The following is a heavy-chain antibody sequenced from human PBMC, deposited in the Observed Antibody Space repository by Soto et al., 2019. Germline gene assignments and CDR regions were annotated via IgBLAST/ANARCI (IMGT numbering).Heavy chain of an antibody. CDR3: ARVGEDSSGWYPEPSHSYYMDF. J-gene: IGHJ6*03. D-gene: IGHD6-19*01. CDR1: GFTFSSYG. V-gene: IGHV3-33*01. CDR2: IWYDGSNK. Sequence: GGSLRLSCAASGFTFSSYGMHWVRQAPGKGLEWVAVIWYDGSNKYYADSVKGRFTISRDNSKNTLYLQMNSLRAEDTAVYYCARVGEDSSGWYPEPSHSYYMDFWGTGTTVTVAS.